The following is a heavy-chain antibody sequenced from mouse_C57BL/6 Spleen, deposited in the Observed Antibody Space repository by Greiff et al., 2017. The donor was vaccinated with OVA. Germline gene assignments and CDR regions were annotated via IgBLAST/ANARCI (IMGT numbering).Heavy chain of an antibody. Sequence: VQLQQPGAELVKPGASVKLSCKASGYTFTSYWMHWVKQRPGQGLEWIGMIHPNIGSTNYNEKFKSKATLTVDKSSITAYMQLSSLTSEDSAVYYCARGRLGTEVDYWGQGTTLTVSS. CDR3: ARGRLGTEVDY. V-gene: IGHV1-64*01. D-gene: IGHD4-1*01. J-gene: IGHJ2*01. CDR2: IHPNIGST. CDR1: GYTFTSYW.